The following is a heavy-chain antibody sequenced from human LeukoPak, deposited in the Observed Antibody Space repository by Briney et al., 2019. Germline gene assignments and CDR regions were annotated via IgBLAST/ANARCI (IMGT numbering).Heavy chain of an antibody. CDR2: IYYSGST. J-gene: IGHJ6*03. CDR3: ARVRGNYYYYYMDV. Sequence: SETLSLTCTVSGGSISSSSYYWGWIRQPPGKGLEWIGSIYYSGSTYYNPSLKSRVTISVDTSKNQFSLKLSSVTAADTAVYYCARVRGNYYYYYMDVWGKGTTVTISS. V-gene: IGHV4-39*07. CDR1: GGSISSSSYY. D-gene: IGHD2/OR15-2a*01.